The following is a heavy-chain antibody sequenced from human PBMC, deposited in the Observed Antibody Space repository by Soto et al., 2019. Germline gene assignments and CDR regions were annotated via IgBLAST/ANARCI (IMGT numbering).Heavy chain of an antibody. V-gene: IGHV4-38-2*01. D-gene: IGHD2-2*01. CDR1: GYSISSGDH. Sequence: SETLSLTCVVSGYSISSGDHWGWIRQPPGKGREYIGSSGHSGDSDYNPALKRRVTTSGDTSKDQIYLKMNTVTAADTAVYYYARHLYLEAFDLWGQGTLVTVSS. CDR2: SGHSGDS. CDR3: ARHLYLEAFDL. J-gene: IGHJ3*01.